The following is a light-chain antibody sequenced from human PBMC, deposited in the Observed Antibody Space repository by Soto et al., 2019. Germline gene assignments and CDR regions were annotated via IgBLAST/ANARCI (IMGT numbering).Light chain of an antibody. CDR2: INSDGSH. V-gene: IGLV4-69*01. Sequence: QSVLTQSPSASASLGASVKLTCTLSSGHSSNAIAWHQQQPEKGPRYLMKINSDGSHSKGDGIPDRFSGSRSGAECSLTISSLQTEDEADYYCQTWGTGIRVFGGGTKVTVL. CDR3: QTWGTGIRV. CDR1: SGHSSNA. J-gene: IGLJ2*01.